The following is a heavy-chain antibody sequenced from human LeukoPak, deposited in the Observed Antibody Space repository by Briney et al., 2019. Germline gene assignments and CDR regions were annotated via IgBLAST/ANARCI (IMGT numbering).Heavy chain of an antibody. CDR3: ARVDPGDTRLPDDFYWYFDL. V-gene: IGHV3-74*03. Sequence: PGGSLRLSCGASGFTFSSNWMHWVRQAPGKGLEWVSSMSTDGSSTTYAESVRGRFTISRDNAKNTLYLQMNSLRAEDTAVYYCARVDPGDTRLPDDFYWYFDLWGRGTLVTVSS. J-gene: IGHJ2*01. CDR2: MSTDGSST. D-gene: IGHD3-3*01. CDR1: GFTFSSNW.